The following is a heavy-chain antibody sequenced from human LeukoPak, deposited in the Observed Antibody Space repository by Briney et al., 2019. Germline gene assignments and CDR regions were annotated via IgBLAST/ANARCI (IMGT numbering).Heavy chain of an antibody. V-gene: IGHV3-23*01. CDR1: RFTPSMDA. D-gene: IGHD6-13*01. J-gene: IGHJ5*02. CDR3: AKAGSSWPLDWFDA. CDR2: ISGSGGST. Sequence: AGRSLSLSCAVSRFTPSMDAMSWVRPAPGEGLGWVSAISGSGGSTQYADCVKGRFTISRDNPTTTLSLQMNSPRAEDTAVYNCAKAGSSWPLDWFDAWGQGTLVTVSS.